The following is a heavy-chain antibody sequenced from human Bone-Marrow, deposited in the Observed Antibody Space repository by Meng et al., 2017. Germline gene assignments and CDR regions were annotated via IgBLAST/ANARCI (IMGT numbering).Heavy chain of an antibody. J-gene: IGHJ3*02. D-gene: IGHD3-9*01. CDR3: ARDGRGIDFDWLPGGENDVFDI. V-gene: IGHV1-18*01. Sequence: ASVKVSCKASGYTFTSYVISWVRQAPGQGLEWMGWISAYNGNTNYAQKLQGRVTMTTDTSTSTAYMELRSLRSDDTAVYYCARDGRGIDFDWLPGGENDVFDIWGQGTMVTVSS. CDR1: GYTFTSYV. CDR2: ISAYNGNT.